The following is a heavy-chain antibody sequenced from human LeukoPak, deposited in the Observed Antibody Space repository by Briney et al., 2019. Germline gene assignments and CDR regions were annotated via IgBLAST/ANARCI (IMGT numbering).Heavy chain of an antibody. Sequence: GGSLRLSCAASGFTFSNAWMSWVRQAPGKGLEWVSLIIASSGSTIYADSVKGRFTISRDNSKNTLYLQMNSLRAEDTAVYYCAKGAYDYIEMGYFDYWGQGALVTVSS. CDR1: GFTFSNAW. J-gene: IGHJ4*02. D-gene: IGHD5-12*01. V-gene: IGHV3-23*01. CDR3: AKGAYDYIEMGYFDY. CDR2: IIASSGST.